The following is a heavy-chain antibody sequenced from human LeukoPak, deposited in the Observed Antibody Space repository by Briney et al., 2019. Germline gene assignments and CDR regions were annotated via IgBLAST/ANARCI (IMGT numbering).Heavy chain of an antibody. CDR3: ARDRPPGDFDRLPDAFDI. CDR1: GGTFSSYA. J-gene: IGHJ3*02. D-gene: IGHD3-9*01. CDR2: IIPIFATA. Sequence: WSSLNLSCIASGGTFSSYAISWVRQAPGQGLKWIGGIIPIFATANYAQNFQGRVTITADESTSTAYMELSSLRSEDTAVYYCARDRPPGDFDRLPDAFDIWGQGTMVTVSS. V-gene: IGHV1-69*01.